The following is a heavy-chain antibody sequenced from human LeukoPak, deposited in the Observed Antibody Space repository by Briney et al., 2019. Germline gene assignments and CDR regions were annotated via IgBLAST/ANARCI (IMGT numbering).Heavy chain of an antibody. CDR2: IYYSGST. Sequence: SETLSLTCTVSGGSISSSSYYWGWIRQPPGKGLEWIGSIYYSGSTYYNPSLKSRVTISVDTSKNQFSLKLSSVTAADTAVYYCAGIAVAGTFDYWGQGTLVTVSS. CDR1: GGSISSSSYY. J-gene: IGHJ4*02. V-gene: IGHV4-39*01. CDR3: AGIAVAGTFDY. D-gene: IGHD6-19*01.